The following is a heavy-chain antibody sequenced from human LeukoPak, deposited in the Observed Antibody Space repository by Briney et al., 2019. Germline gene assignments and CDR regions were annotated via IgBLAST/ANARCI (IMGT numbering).Heavy chain of an antibody. Sequence: PGRSLRLSCAASGFTFSSYGMHWVRQAPGKGLEWVAVISYDGSNKYYADSVKGRFTISRDNSKNTLYLQMNSLRAEDTAVYYCAEEGGSGRLNWGQGTLVTVSS. CDR3: AEEGGSGRLN. CDR1: GFTFSSYG. D-gene: IGHD3-10*01. J-gene: IGHJ4*02. V-gene: IGHV3-30*18. CDR2: ISYDGSNK.